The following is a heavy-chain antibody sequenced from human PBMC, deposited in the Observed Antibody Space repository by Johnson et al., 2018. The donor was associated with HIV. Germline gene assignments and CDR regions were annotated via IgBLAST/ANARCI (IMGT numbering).Heavy chain of an antibody. D-gene: IGHD2-2*01. J-gene: IGHJ3*01. CDR1: GFTFSSYG. V-gene: IGHV3-30*02. Sequence: QVQLVESGGGVVQPGGSLRLSCAASGFTFSSYGMHWVRQAPGKGLEWVAFIRYDGSNKYYADSVKGRFTIPIDNSKNTLYLQMNSLAAGDTAVYYCSRRSTRSDGFYLWGQGTMVTVSS. CDR2: IRYDGSNK. CDR3: SRRSTRSDGFYL.